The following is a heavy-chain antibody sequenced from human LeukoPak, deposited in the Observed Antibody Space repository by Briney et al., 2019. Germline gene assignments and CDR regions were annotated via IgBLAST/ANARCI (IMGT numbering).Heavy chain of an antibody. CDR3: ARLGLYGSGSYYGPPEDY. CDR2: IYYSGST. Sequence: SETLSLTCSVSGGSISSYYWSWIRQSPGKGLEWIGYIYYSGSTNYNPSLKSRVTISVDTSKNQFSLKLSSVTAADTAVYYCARLGLYGSGSYYGPPEDYWGQGTLVTVSS. D-gene: IGHD3-10*01. CDR1: GGSISSYY. V-gene: IGHV4-59*01. J-gene: IGHJ4*02.